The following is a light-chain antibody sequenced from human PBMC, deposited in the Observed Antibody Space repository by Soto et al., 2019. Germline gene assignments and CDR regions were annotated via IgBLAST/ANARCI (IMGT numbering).Light chain of an antibody. J-gene: IGLJ1*01. V-gene: IGLV2-14*03. CDR3: CSYTTSSTYV. Sequence: QSVLTQPASVSGSPGQSIAISCTGTSSDVGGYNYVSWYQQHPGKAPKLMIYDVNNRPSGVSNRFSGSKSGNTASLTISGLQADDEADYYCCSYTTSSTYVFGPGTKVTV. CDR2: DVN. CDR1: SSDVGGYNY.